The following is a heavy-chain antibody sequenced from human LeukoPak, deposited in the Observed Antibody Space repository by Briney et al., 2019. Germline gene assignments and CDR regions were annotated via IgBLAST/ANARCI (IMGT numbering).Heavy chain of an antibody. CDR3: AHRHYVFDF. D-gene: IGHD3-16*01. CDR1: GFSLPTRGVG. J-gene: IGHJ4*02. Sequence: SGPTLLTPPPTLTLTCTFSGFSLPTRGVGVGWIRQPPGKALEWLALIYWDDDKRYSPSLKSRLTITKDTSKNQVVLTMTNMDPVDTATYYCAHRHYVFDFWGQGTLVTVSS. V-gene: IGHV2-5*02. CDR2: IYWDDDK.